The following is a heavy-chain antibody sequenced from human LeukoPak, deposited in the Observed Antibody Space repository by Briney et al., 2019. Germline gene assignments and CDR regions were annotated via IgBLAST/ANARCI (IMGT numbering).Heavy chain of an antibody. Sequence: PSETLSLTCTVSGVSISGDYWSWIRQPPGKGLEWIAFIYYSGSTNYNPSLKTRVSISIDTPKNQFSLKLISVTAADTAVYYCARQGSPESDYWGQGTLVTVSS. CDR3: ARQGSPESDY. CDR2: IYYSGST. V-gene: IGHV4-59*08. J-gene: IGHJ4*02. CDR1: GVSISGDY. D-gene: IGHD1-14*01.